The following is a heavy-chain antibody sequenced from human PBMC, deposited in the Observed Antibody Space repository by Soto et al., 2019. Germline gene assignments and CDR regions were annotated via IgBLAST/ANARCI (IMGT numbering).Heavy chain of an antibody. CDR3: ASEYCSGGSCYSRIFDY. V-gene: IGHV3-21*04. D-gene: IGHD2-15*01. Sequence: PGGSLRLSCAAFGFTFNTYAMHWVRQSPGKGLEWVAFISSGSDYIYYADSVKGRFTISRDNAKSSLYLQMNSLTDDDTALYYCASEYCSGGSCYSRIFDYWGQGSLATVSS. CDR1: GFTFNTYA. J-gene: IGHJ4*02. CDR2: ISSGSDYI.